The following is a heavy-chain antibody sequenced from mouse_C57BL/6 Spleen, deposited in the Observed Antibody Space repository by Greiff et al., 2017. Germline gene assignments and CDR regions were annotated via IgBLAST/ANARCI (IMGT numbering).Heavy chain of an antibody. CDR2: IDPSDSEI. D-gene: IGHD1-1*01. CDR3: AGRGYGSSYPFDY. CDR1: GFTFTSYW. Sequence: VQLQQSGAELVRPGSSVKLSCKASGFTFTSYWMHWVKQRPIQGLEWIGNIDPSDSEIHYNQKFKDKATLTVDKSSITAYLQLSSLTSEDSAVYYWAGRGYGSSYPFDYWGQGTTLTVSS. V-gene: IGHV1-52*01. J-gene: IGHJ2*01.